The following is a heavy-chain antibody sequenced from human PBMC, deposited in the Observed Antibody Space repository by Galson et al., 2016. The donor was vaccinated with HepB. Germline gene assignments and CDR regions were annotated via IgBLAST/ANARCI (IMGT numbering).Heavy chain of an antibody. D-gene: IGHD4-23*01. J-gene: IGHJ4*02. V-gene: IGHV3-48*02. Sequence: SLRLSCAVSGFTFSSYSMDWVRQAPGKGLEWVSHITSSSSTIYYADSVKGRFTISRDNAKNSLYLQMNSLRDEDTADYYCARESYYGGKSLDQYYFDYWGQGTLVTVSS. CDR1: GFTFSSYS. CDR2: ITSSSSTI. CDR3: ARESYYGGKSLDQYYFDY.